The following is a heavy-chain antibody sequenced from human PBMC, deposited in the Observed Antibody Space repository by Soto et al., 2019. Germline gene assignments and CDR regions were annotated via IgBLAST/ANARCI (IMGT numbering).Heavy chain of an antibody. D-gene: IGHD3-10*01. CDR3: AHLPGVDYYGSGSSQFYFDY. CDR2: IYWDDDK. V-gene: IGHV2-5*08. CDR1: GGTISSGDYY. J-gene: IGHJ4*02. Sequence: TLSLTCTVSGGTISSGDYYWSWIRQPPGKALEWLALIYWDDDKRYSPSLKSRLTITKDTSKNQVVLTMTNMDPVDTATYYCAHLPGVDYYGSGSSQFYFDYWGQGTLVTVSS.